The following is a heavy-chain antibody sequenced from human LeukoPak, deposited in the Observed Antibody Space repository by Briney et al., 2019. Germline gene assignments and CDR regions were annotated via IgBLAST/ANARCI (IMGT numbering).Heavy chain of an antibody. Sequence: PSETLSLTCAVYGGSFCGYYWSWIRQPPGKGLEWIGEINHSGSTNYNPSLKSRVTISVDTSKNQFSLKLSSVTAADTAVYYCARGVDDAFDIWGQGTMVTVSS. V-gene: IGHV4-34*01. D-gene: IGHD5-24*01. CDR2: INHSGST. CDR1: GGSFCGYY. J-gene: IGHJ3*02. CDR3: ARGVDDAFDI.